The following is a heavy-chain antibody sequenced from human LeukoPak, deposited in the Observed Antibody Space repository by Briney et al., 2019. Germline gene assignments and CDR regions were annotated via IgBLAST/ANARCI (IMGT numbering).Heavy chain of an antibody. V-gene: IGHV3-21*01. Sequence: GGSLRLSCAASGFTFSSYSMNWVRQAPGKGLEWVSSISSSSSYIYYADSVKGRFTISRDNAKNSLYLQMNSLRAEDTAVYYCAGDCSSTSCYDGWGQGTLVTVSS. D-gene: IGHD2-2*01. CDR1: GFTFSSYS. J-gene: IGHJ4*02. CDR3: AGDCSSTSCYDG. CDR2: ISSSSSYI.